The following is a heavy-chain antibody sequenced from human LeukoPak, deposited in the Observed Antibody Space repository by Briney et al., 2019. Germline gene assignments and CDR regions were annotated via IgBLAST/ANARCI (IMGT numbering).Heavy chain of an antibody. D-gene: IGHD1-26*01. V-gene: IGHV3-23*01. Sequence: QAGGSLRLSCAASGFTFSTFAMHWVRLSPGKGLEWVSAISGSGGSTYYADSVKGRFTISRDNSKNSLYLQMNSLRAEDTAVYYCAKILVGAPGRGAFDIWGQGTMVTVSS. CDR3: AKILVGAPGRGAFDI. J-gene: IGHJ3*02. CDR1: GFTFSTFA. CDR2: ISGSGGST.